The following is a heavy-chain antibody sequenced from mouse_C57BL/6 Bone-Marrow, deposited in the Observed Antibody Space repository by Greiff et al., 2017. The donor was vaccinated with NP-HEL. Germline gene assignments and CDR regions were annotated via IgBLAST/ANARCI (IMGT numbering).Heavy chain of an antibody. Sequence: VQLQESGPGLVQPSQSLSITCTVSGFSLTSYGVHWVRQSPGKGLEWLGVIWSGGSTDYNAAFISRPSISKDNSKSQVFFKMNSLQADDTAIYYCARDGATVVHGYFDVWGTGTTVTVSS. J-gene: IGHJ1*03. CDR1: GFSLTSYG. CDR3: ARDGATVVHGYFDV. CDR2: IWSGGST. V-gene: IGHV2-2*01. D-gene: IGHD1-1*01.